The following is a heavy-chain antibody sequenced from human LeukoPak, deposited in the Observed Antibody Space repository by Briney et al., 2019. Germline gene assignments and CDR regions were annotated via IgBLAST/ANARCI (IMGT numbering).Heavy chain of an antibody. D-gene: IGHD3-10*01. Sequence: GGSLRLSCAASGFTFSSYWMHWVRQVPGKGLVWVSRIGTDGSSTTYADYVKGRFTISRDNAKNSLYLQMNSLRDEDTAVYYCASLITMVRGVSLSDGMDVWGQGTTVTVSS. CDR3: ASLITMVRGVSLSDGMDV. CDR1: GFTFSSYW. V-gene: IGHV3-74*01. CDR2: IGTDGSST. J-gene: IGHJ6*02.